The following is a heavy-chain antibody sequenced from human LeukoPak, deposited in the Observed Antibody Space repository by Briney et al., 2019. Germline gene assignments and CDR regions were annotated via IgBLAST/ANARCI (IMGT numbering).Heavy chain of an antibody. CDR1: GFSFSTYA. CDR2: ISYDGSNK. V-gene: IGHV3-30*04. CDR3: ARDLRYLLLMGEIDY. J-gene: IGHJ4*02. Sequence: PGGSLRLSCAASGFSFSTYAMHWVRQAPGKGLEWVALISYDGSNKYYADSVKGRFTISRDNSKNTLYLQMHSLRADDTAVYYCARDLRYLLLMGEIDYWGQGTLVTVSS. D-gene: IGHD2-2*01.